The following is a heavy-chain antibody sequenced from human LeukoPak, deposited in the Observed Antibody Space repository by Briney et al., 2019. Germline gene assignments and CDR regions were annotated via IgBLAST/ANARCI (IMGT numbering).Heavy chain of an antibody. CDR3: AKDIPIFGVTDYGMDV. D-gene: IGHD3-3*01. Sequence: GGSLRLSCAASGFTFNTYGMHWVHQAPGKGLEWVAVISYDGSNKYYADSVKGRFTISRDNSKNTLYLQMNSLRAEDTAVYYCAKDIPIFGVTDYGMDVWGQGTTVTVSS. CDR1: GFTFNTYG. V-gene: IGHV3-30*18. CDR2: ISYDGSNK. J-gene: IGHJ6*02.